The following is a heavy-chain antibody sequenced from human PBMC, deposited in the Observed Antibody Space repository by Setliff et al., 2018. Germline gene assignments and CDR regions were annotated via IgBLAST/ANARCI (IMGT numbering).Heavy chain of an antibody. Sequence: PGGSLRLSCGGYGFTFSKYWMYWVRQVPGKGLVWVSRINGDGTITNYADSVKGRFTISRDNAKNTLYLQINSLRAEDTALYYCAKSGYDSSGYLYYLDYWGQGTLVTVSS. CDR1: GFTFSKYW. V-gene: IGHV3-74*01. D-gene: IGHD3-22*01. CDR2: INGDGTIT. J-gene: IGHJ4*02. CDR3: AKSGYDSSGYLYYLDY.